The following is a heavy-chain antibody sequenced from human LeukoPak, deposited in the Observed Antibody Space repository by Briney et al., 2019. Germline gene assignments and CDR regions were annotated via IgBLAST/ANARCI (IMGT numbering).Heavy chain of an antibody. CDR2: IHYSGST. CDR3: AREDSGSYYNYYYFYMDV. D-gene: IGHD3-10*01. V-gene: IGHV4-38-2*02. J-gene: IGHJ6*03. CDR1: GYSISSGYY. Sequence: SETLSLTCTVSGYSISSGYYWGWIRQPPGKGLEWIGYIHYSGSTHYNPSLKSRVTLSVDTSKTQFSLRLSSVTAADTAVYYCAREDSGSYYNYYYFYMDVWGKGTTVTISS.